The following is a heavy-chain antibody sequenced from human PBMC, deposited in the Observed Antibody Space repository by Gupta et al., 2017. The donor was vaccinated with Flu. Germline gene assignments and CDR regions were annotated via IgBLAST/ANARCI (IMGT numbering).Heavy chain of an antibody. CDR3: AKMSARTRGPRYCSSTSCPTYGDYFDY. J-gene: IGHJ4*02. D-gene: IGHD2-2*01. CDR2: ISGSGGST. CDR1: GFTFSSYA. V-gene: IGHV3-23*01. Sequence: EVQLLESGGGLVQPGGSLRLSCAASGFTFSSYAMRWVRQPPGKGLEWDSAISGSGGSTYYADSVKGRFTISRDKSKNTLYLQMNSLRAEDTAVYYCAKMSARTRGPRYCSSTSCPTYGDYFDYWGQGTLVTVYS.